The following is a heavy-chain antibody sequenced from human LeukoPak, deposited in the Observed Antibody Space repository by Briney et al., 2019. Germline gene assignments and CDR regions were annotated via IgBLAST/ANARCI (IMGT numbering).Heavy chain of an antibody. V-gene: IGHV4-31*03. CDR2: IYYSGST. CDR1: GGSISGGGYY. D-gene: IGHD2-15*01. J-gene: IGHJ4*02. CDR3: ARDHIYCSGGSCYLDYFDY. Sequence: SETLSLTCTVSGGSISGGGYYWSWIRQHPGKGLEWIGYIYYSGSTYYNPSLKSRVTISVDTSKNQFSLKLSSVTAADTAVYYCARDHIYCSGGSCYLDYFDYWGQGTLVTVSS.